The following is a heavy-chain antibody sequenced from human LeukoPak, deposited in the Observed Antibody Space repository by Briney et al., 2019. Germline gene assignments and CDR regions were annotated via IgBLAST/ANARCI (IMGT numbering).Heavy chain of an antibody. D-gene: IGHD1-7*01. V-gene: IGHV4-39*07. CDR3: ARVLRELRTFDI. Sequence: SETLSLTCTVSGGSISSSSYYWGWIRQPPGKGLGWIGSIYYSGSTYYNPSLKSRVTISVDASKNQFSLKLSSVTAADTAVYYCARVLRELRTFDIWGQGAMVTVSS. J-gene: IGHJ3*02. CDR2: IYYSGST. CDR1: GGSISSSSYY.